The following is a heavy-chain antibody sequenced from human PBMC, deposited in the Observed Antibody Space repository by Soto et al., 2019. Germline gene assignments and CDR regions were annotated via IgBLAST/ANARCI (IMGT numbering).Heavy chain of an antibody. J-gene: IGHJ4*02. CDR2: INAGNGNT. CDR1: GYTFTSYA. Sequence: EASVKVSCKASGYTFTSYAMHWVRQAPGQRLEWMGWINAGNGNTKYSQKFQGRVTITRDTSASTAYMELSSLRSEDTAVYYCAVYYYDSSGYYYFDYWGQGTLVTVSS. D-gene: IGHD3-22*01. CDR3: AVYYYDSSGYYYFDY. V-gene: IGHV1-3*01.